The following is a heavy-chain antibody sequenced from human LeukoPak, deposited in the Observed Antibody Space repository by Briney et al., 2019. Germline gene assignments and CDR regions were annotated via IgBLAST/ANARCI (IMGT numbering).Heavy chain of an antibody. CDR1: GITFSSCA. V-gene: IGHV3-30-3*01. D-gene: IGHD3-9*01. J-gene: IGHJ4*02. Sequence: GRSLRLSCAASGITFSSCAMHWVRQAPGKGLEGVAVISYDGSNKYYADSVKGRFTISRDNSKNTLYLQMNSLRAEDTAVYFCARDARYYDILTGYPLFDYWGQGTLVTVSS. CDR2: ISYDGSNK. CDR3: ARDARYYDILTGYPLFDY.